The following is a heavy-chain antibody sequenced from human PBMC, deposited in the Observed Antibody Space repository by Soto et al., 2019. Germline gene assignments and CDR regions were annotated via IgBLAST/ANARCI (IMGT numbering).Heavy chain of an antibody. D-gene: IGHD2-15*01. J-gene: IGHJ4*02. CDR3: VRTSLVVAAATREDY. CDR2: INSDGSST. V-gene: IGHV3-74*01. Sequence: EVQLVESGGGLVQPGGSLRLSCAASGFTFSSYWMHWVRQAPGKGLVWVSRINSDGSSTSYADSVKGRFTISSDNAKNPLYLQMISLRAEDTAVYYCVRTSLVVAAATREDYWGQGTLVTVSS. CDR1: GFTFSSYW.